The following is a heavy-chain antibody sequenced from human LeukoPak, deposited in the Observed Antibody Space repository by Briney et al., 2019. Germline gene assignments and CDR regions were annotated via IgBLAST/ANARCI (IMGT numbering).Heavy chain of an antibody. CDR2: ISGSGGST. Sequence: GGTLRLSCAASGFTFSSYGMSWVRQAPGKGLEWVSAISGSGGSTYYADSVKGRFTISRDNSKNTLYLQMNSLRAEDTAVYYCAKDLYYGDPYYFDYWGQGTLVTVSS. V-gene: IGHV3-23*01. CDR3: AKDLYYGDPYYFDY. CDR1: GFTFSSYG. J-gene: IGHJ4*02. D-gene: IGHD4-17*01.